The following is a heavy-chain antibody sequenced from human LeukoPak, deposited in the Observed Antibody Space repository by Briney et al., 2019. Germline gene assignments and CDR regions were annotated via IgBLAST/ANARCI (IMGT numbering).Heavy chain of an antibody. D-gene: IGHD3-22*01. CDR3: AKDSAYYYDSSGYFYD. J-gene: IGHJ4*02. V-gene: IGHV3-23*01. Sequence: PGGSLRLSCAASGFTFSSYAMSWVRQAPGKGLEWVSAISGSGGSTYYADSPKGRFTISRDNSKNTLYLQMNSLRAEDTAVYYCAKDSAYYYDSSGYFYDWGQGTLVTVSS. CDR2: ISGSGGST. CDR1: GFTFSSYA.